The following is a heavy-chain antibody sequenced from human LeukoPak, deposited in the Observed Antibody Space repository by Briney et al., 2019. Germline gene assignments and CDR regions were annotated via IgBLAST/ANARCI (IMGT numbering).Heavy chain of an antibody. D-gene: IGHD2-8*02. Sequence: GGSLRLSCAASGFTFSSYAMHWVRQAPGKGLEWVAVISYDGSNKYYADSVKGRFTISRDNAKNSLYLQMNSLRAEDTAVYYCARDREGGVEAQIDYCGQGTLVTVSS. V-gene: IGHV3-30*07. CDR1: GFTFSSYA. CDR3: ARDREGGVEAQIDY. J-gene: IGHJ4*02. CDR2: ISYDGSNK.